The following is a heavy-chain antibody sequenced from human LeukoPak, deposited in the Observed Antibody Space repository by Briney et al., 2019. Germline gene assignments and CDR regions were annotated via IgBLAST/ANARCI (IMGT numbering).Heavy chain of an antibody. Sequence: GGSLRLSCAASGFTFSNYDMHWVRQATGKGLEWVSGIGTTGDTYYPASVKGRFTISRDNAKNSLYLQMNSLRAEDTAIYYCARYYDFWSSIDYWGQGTLVTVSS. CDR3: ARYYDFWSSIDY. V-gene: IGHV3-13*04. D-gene: IGHD3-3*01. J-gene: IGHJ4*02. CDR1: GFTFSNYD. CDR2: IGTTGDT.